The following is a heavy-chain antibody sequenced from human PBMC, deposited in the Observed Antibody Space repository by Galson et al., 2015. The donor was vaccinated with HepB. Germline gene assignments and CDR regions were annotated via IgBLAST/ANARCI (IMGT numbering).Heavy chain of an antibody. CDR2: IDPSDSYT. CDR1: GYSFTSYW. Sequence: QSGAEVKKPGESLRISCKGSGYSFTSYWISWVRQMPGKGLEWMGRIDPSDSYTNYSPSFQGHVTISADKSISTAYLQWSSLKASDTAMYYCARRETRRYSSSWEGIDYWGQGTLVTVSS. CDR3: ARRETRRYSSSWEGIDY. J-gene: IGHJ4*02. D-gene: IGHD6-13*01. V-gene: IGHV5-10-1*01.